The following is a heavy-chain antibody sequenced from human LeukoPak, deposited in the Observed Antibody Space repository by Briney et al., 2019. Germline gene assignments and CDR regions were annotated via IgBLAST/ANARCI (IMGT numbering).Heavy chain of an antibody. D-gene: IGHD3-9*01. CDR3: ARDGDLLTGYYFDS. J-gene: IGHJ4*02. CDR1: GFTFSNYG. Sequence: PGGSLRLSCTASGFTFSNYGMHWVRQAPDKGLEWVAVIWYDGSNKYYADSVKGRFTISRDNSKHTLYLQMNSLRAEDTAVYYCARDGDLLTGYYFDSWGQGTLVTVSS. V-gene: IGHV3-33*01. CDR2: IWYDGSNK.